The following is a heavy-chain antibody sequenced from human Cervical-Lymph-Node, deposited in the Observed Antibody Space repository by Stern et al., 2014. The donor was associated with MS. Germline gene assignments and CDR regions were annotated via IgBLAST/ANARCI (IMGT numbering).Heavy chain of an antibody. V-gene: IGHV1-46*01. J-gene: IGHJ5*02. Sequence: VQLLESGAEVKKPGASVKVSCKASGYTFTSYYIHWVRQAPGQGLEWMGIINPSGGNTSYARKFQGRVTMTRDTSTSTVYMEVTSLRSEDTAVYYCARGPVSYDNNWYNWFDPWGQGTLVTVSS. CDR3: ARGPVSYDNNWYNWFDP. CDR1: GYTFTSYY. CDR2: INPSGGNT. D-gene: IGHD1-1*01.